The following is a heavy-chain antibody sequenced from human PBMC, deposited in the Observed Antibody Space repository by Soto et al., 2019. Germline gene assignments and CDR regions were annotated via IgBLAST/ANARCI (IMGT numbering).Heavy chain of an antibody. Sequence: QVQLVQSGAEVKKPGASVKVSCKASGYTFTSYYMHWVRQAPGQGLEWMGIINPSGGSTSYAQKFQGRVTMTRDTSTSTVYMELSSLRSEDTAVYYCARGARYCSGGSCYSGHYYYYMDVWGKGTTVTVSS. CDR2: INPSGGST. V-gene: IGHV1-46*03. J-gene: IGHJ6*03. D-gene: IGHD2-15*01. CDR3: ARGARYCSGGSCYSGHYYYYMDV. CDR1: GYTFTSYY.